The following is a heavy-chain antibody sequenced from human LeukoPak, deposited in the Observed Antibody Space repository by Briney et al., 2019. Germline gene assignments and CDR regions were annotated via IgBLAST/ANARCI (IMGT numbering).Heavy chain of an antibody. V-gene: IGHV3-7*01. CDR3: ARGTYYYGSGSYYDY. Sequence: TGGSLRLSCAASGFTFSSYWLSWVRQAPGKGLEWVANIKQDGSEKYYVDSVKGRFTISRDNAKNSLYLQMNSLRAEDTAVYYCARGTYYYGSGSYYDYWGQGTLVTVSS. D-gene: IGHD3-10*01. J-gene: IGHJ4*02. CDR2: IKQDGSEK. CDR1: GFTFSSYW.